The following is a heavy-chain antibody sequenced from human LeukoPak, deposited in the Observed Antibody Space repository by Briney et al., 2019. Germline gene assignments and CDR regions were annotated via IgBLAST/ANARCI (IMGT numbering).Heavy chain of an antibody. J-gene: IGHJ4*02. D-gene: IGHD6-19*01. CDR3: ARDPRGGYSSAWYYFDY. Sequence: PSETLSLTCTVSGGSISSCSWNWIRQPPGKGLEWIGYIYDSGSTNYNPSLKSRVTISVDTSKNQFSLKLSSVTAADTAVYYCARDPRGGYSSAWYYFDYWGQGTLVTVSS. CDR1: GGSISSCS. CDR2: IYDSGST. V-gene: IGHV4-59*01.